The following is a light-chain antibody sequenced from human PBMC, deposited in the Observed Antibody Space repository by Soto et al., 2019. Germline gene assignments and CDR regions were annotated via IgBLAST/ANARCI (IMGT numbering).Light chain of an antibody. CDR2: VNSDGSH. CDR3: QTWGTGIHVV. Sequence: QPVLTQSPSASASLGASVKLTCTLTSGHSNYAIAWHQQQPEKGPRYLMKVNSDGSHRKGDGIPDRFSGSSSGAERYLTISSLQSEDEADYYCQTWGTGIHVVFGGGTKVTVL. J-gene: IGLJ2*01. V-gene: IGLV4-69*01. CDR1: SGHSNYA.